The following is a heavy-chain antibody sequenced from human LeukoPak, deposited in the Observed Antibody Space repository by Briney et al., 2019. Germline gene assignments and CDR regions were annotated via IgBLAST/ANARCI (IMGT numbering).Heavy chain of an antibody. CDR2: FDPEDGET. CDR3: ATVYCSGGSCYYFDY. J-gene: IGHJ4*02. V-gene: IGHV1-24*01. D-gene: IGHD2-15*01. Sequence: ASVKVSCTVSGYTLTELSMHWVRQAPGKGLEWMGGFDPEDGETIYAQKFQGRVTMTEDTSTDTAYMELSSLRSEDTAVYYCATVYCSGGSCYYFDYWGQGTLVTVSS. CDR1: GYTLTELS.